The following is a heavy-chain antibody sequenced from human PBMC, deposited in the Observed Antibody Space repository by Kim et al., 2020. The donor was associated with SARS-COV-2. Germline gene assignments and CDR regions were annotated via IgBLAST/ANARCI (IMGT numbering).Heavy chain of an antibody. D-gene: IGHD3-16*02. V-gene: IGHV4-39*01. Sequence: SETLSLTCTVSGGSISSSSYYWGWIRQPPGKGLEWIGSIYYSGSTYYNPSLKSRVTISVDTSKNQFSLKLSSVTAADTAVYYCARHAYDYDYVWGSYRYTGDYYYGMDVWGQGTTVTVSS. CDR3: ARHAYDYDYVWGSYRYTGDYYYGMDV. CDR2: IYYSGST. J-gene: IGHJ6*02. CDR1: GGSISSSSYY.